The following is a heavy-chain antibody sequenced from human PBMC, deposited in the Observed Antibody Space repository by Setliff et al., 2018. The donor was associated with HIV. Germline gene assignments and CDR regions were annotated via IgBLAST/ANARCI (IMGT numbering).Heavy chain of an antibody. CDR3: ARGKGFPYWYFDL. CDR2: INHSGST. CDR1: GGSFSGYY. J-gene: IGHJ2*01. V-gene: IGHV4-34*01. D-gene: IGHD2-21*01. Sequence: SETLSLTCAVYGGSFSGYYWSWIRQPPGKGLEWIGEINHSGSTNYNPSLKSRVTISVDTSKNQFSLKLSSVTAADTAVYYCARGKGFPYWYFDLWGRGTLVTVSS.